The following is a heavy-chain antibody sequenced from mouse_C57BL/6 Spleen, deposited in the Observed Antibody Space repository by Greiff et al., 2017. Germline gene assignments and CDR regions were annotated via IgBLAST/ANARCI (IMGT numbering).Heavy chain of an antibody. CDR3: ARLLRPSDV. CDR1: GYAFCSSW. J-gene: IGHJ1*03. D-gene: IGHD1-1*01. V-gene: IGHV1-82*01. Sequence: LQEPGPELVKPGASVKISCKASGYAFCSSWMHWVKQRPGKGLEWIGRIYPGGGDTNYNGKFKGKATLTVDKSSSTAYVPLSSLKSEDSAVYVCARLLRPSDVWGTGTTVTVSS. CDR2: IYPGGGDT.